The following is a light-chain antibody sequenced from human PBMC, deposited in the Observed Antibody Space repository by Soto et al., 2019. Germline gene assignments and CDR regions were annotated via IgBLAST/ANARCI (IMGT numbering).Light chain of an antibody. Sequence: EIGLTQSPGTLSLSPGERATLSCRASQSVSSSYLAWYQQKPVQAPRLLIYGASSRATGIPDRFSGSGSGTDFTLSISRMEPEDFAVYYCQHYCSSPYTFGQGTKLEIK. V-gene: IGKV3-20*01. J-gene: IGKJ2*01. CDR1: QSVSSSY. CDR2: GAS. CDR3: QHYCSSPYT.